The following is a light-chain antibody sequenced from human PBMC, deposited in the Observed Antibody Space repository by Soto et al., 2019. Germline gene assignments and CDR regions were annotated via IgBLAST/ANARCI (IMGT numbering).Light chain of an antibody. V-gene: IGLV1-47*02. J-gene: IGLJ3*02. CDR3: AAWDDSLSGLWV. Sequence: QSVLTQPPSASGTPGQRVTISCYGSSSNIGSNYVYWYQQLPGTAPKLLIHSNNQRPSGVPDRFSGSKSDTSASLAISGLRSEDEADYYCAAWDDSLSGLWVFGGGTKVTVL. CDR2: SNN. CDR1: SSNIGSNY.